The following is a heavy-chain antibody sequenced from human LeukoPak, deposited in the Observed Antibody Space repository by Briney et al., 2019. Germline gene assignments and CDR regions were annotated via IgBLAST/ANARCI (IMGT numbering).Heavy chain of an antibody. J-gene: IGHJ4*02. CDR2: MYLSGTT. D-gene: IGHD3-22*01. V-gene: IGHV4-4*02. CDR1: GDSINSLDL. Sequence: SETLSLTCTVSGDSINSLDLWSWVRQPPGKGLEWIGEMYLSGTTHSNPSVKSRVTISIDKSKNQSFLNLSSVTAADTAVYYCAGLVGRYSSGLYYYYFDYWGQGTLVTVSS. CDR3: AGLVGRYSSGLYYYYFDY.